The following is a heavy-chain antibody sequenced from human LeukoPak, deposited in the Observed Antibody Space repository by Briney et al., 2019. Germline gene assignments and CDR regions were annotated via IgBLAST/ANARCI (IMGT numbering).Heavy chain of an antibody. J-gene: IGHJ4*02. CDR1: GGSISSYY. CDR3: ARPFLRFSSGWHFDY. V-gene: IGHV4-59*12. D-gene: IGHD6-19*01. Sequence: SETLSLTCTVSGGSISSYYWSWIRQPPGKGLEWIGYIYYSGSTNYNPSLKSRVTISIDTSKNQFSLKLSSVTAADTAIYYCARPFLRFSSGWHFDYWGQGILVTVSS. CDR2: IYYSGST.